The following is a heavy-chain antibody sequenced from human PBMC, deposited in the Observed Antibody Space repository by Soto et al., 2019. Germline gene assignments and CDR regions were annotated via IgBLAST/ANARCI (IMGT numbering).Heavy chain of an antibody. CDR1: GFTFSGSA. Sequence: EVQLVESGGGLVQPGGSLKLSCAASGFTFSGSAVHWVRQASGKGLEWVGRSRSKANNYATAYSASVQGRFTIFRDDLKNTAYLQMNSLKTEDTAVYYCTTPQVYYGMDVWGSGTRVTVSS. J-gene: IGHJ6*04. V-gene: IGHV3-73*02. CDR3: TTPQVYYGMDV. CDR2: SRSKANNYAT.